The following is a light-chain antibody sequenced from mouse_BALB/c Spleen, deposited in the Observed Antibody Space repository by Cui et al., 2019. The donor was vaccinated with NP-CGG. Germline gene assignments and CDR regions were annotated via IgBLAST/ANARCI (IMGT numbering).Light chain of an antibody. CDR1: TGTGTTSNY. Sequence: QAVVTQESALTTSPGETVTPTCRSSTGTGTTSNYANWVQEKPDHLFTGLIGGTNNRVPGVPARFSGSLIGDKAVLTITGAQTEDEAIYFCTLWYSNHWVFGGGTKLTVL. CDR3: TLWYSNHWV. J-gene: IGLJ1*01. CDR2: GTN. V-gene: IGLV1*01.